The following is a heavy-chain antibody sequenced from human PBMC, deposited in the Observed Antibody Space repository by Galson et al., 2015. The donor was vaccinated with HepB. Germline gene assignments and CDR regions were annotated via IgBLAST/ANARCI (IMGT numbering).Heavy chain of an antibody. V-gene: IGHV3-48*02. CDR1: GFTFSSYS. Sequence: SLRLSCAASGFTFSSYSMNWVRQAPGKGLEWVSYISSSSSTIYYADSVKGRFTISRDNAKNSLYLQMNSLRDEDTAVYHSAVYNWNAWDAFDIWGQGTMVTVSS. CDR2: ISSSSSTI. D-gene: IGHD1-1*01. CDR3: AVYNWNAWDAFDI. J-gene: IGHJ3*02.